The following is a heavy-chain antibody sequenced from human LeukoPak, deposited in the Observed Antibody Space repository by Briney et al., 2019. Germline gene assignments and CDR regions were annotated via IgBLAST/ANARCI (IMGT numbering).Heavy chain of an antibody. CDR3: ARESRPIAASGRGAFDI. V-gene: IGHV1-46*01. CDR1: GYTLTNYF. D-gene: IGHD6-13*01. J-gene: IGHJ3*02. CDR2: INPSSGGT. Sequence: ASVKVSCKASGYTLTNYFMHWVRQAPGQGLEWMGIINPSSGGTTYAQKFQGRVAMTSVTSTSTLYMELSSLRSEDTAIYYCARESRPIAASGRGAFDIWGQGTMVSVSS.